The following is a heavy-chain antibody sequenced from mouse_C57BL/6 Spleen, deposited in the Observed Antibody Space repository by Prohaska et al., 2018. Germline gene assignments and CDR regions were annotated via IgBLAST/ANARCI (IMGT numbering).Heavy chain of an antibody. D-gene: IGHD1-1*01. J-gene: IGHJ1*03. CDR2: IYPGSGST. Sequence: GASVKMSCKASGYTFTSYWITWVKQRPGQGLEWIGDIYPGSGSTNYNDKFKSKATLTVDTSSSTAYMQLSSLTSEDSAVYYCARRDYGSSYWYFDVWGTGTTVTVSS. CDR3: ARRDYGSSYWYFDV. V-gene: IGHV1-55*01. CDR1: GYTFTSYW.